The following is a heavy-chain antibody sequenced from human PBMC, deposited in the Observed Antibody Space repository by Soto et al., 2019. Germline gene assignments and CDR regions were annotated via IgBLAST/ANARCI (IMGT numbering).Heavy chain of an antibody. D-gene: IGHD1-1*01. Sequence: QPXASLRLSCAASGFTFSSYGMHWVRQAPGKGLEWVAVISYDGSNKYYADSVKGRFTISRDNSKNTLYLQMNSLRAEDTAVYYCAKARTTGTPIRWFDPWGQGTLVTVSS. CDR2: ISYDGSNK. V-gene: IGHV3-30*18. CDR3: AKARTTGTPIRWFDP. J-gene: IGHJ5*02. CDR1: GFTFSSYG.